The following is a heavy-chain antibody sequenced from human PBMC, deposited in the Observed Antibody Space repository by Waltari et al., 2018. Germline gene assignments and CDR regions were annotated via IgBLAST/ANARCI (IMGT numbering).Heavy chain of an antibody. Sequence: QLPLQEAGPGLVKPSGTLSATRSISGDSMRSNDWLSWVRQAPGKGLEWVGHVHRSGRTNYNPSFASRVSVSLATSINQFSLKVTAATATDTALYYCARDRGRGLYLDSWGQGTLVTVSP. J-gene: IGHJ4*02. CDR3: ARDRGRGLYLDS. V-gene: IGHV4-4*02. CDR1: GDSMRSNDW. D-gene: IGHD2-15*01. CDR2: VHRSGRT.